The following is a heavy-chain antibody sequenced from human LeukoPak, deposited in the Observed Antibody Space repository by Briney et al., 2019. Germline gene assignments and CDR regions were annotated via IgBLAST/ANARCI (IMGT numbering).Heavy chain of an antibody. Sequence: SETLSLTCTVSGGSINNGGYYWSWIRQHPGKGLEWIGYIYYSGSSYYNPSLRSRVTISVDTSKNHFSLKLSSVTAADTAVYYCASKAAAGTRRVYWGQGTLVTVSS. CDR2: IYYSGSS. D-gene: IGHD6-13*01. V-gene: IGHV4-31*03. CDR1: GGSINNGGYY. J-gene: IGHJ4*02. CDR3: ASKAAAGTRRVY.